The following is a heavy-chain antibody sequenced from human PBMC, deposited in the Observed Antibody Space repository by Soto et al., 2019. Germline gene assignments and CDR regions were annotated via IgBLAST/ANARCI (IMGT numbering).Heavy chain of an antibody. CDR1: GYTFTSYD. CDR2: MNPNSGNT. J-gene: IGHJ4*02. CDR3: SMIVVAKGGYYFDY. Sequence: VKFSWKASGYTFTSYDINWLRQATGQGLEWMGWMNPNSGNTGYAQKFQGRVTMTRNTSISTAYMELSSLRSEDTAVYYCSMIVVAKGGYYFDYWGQGTLVTVSS. D-gene: IGHD3-22*01. V-gene: IGHV1-8*01.